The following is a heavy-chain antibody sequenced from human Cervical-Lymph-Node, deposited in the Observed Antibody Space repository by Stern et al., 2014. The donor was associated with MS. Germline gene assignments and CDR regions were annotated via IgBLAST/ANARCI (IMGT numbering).Heavy chain of an antibody. D-gene: IGHD7-27*01. Sequence: VQLVESGAEVKKPGSSVKVSCKASGGTFSTYVISWVRQAPGQGLEWMGGIIPIFGAAKYAQKFQGRVTIIADESTSTAYLELSSLRSEDTAVYYCARGKTGDPNFDYWGQGTLVTVSS. CDR3: ARGKTGDPNFDY. CDR1: GGTFSTYV. J-gene: IGHJ4*02. CDR2: IIPIFGAA. V-gene: IGHV1-69*01.